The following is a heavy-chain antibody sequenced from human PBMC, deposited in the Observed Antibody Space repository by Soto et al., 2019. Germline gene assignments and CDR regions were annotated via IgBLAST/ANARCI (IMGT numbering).Heavy chain of an antibody. CDR3: ARLDSTMITYDD. V-gene: IGHV1-69*06. D-gene: IGHD5-18*01. J-gene: IGHJ4*02. Sequence: QLQLVQSGAEVKKPGSSVKISCKPSGDSFKYYAIGWVRQVPGQGVEWTGSIIPVFGTANYARIFERRVTITADKSTTTVYMELGSLRSEDTAVYYCARLDSTMITYDDWGQGTQVTVSS. CDR2: IIPVFGTA. CDR1: GDSFKYYA.